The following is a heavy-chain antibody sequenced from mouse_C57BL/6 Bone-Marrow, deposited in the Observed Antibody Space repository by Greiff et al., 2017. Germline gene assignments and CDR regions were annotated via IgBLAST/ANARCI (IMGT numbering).Heavy chain of an antibody. CDR3: ARPSITTVVAPYY. CDR2: IDPSDSYT. V-gene: IGHV1-59*01. Sequence: QVQLQQPGAELVRPGTSVKLSCKASGYTFTSYWMHWVKQRPGQGLEWIGVIDPSDSYTKYNQKFKGKATLTVDTSSSTAYMQLSSLTSEDSAVYYCARPSITTVVAPYYWGQGTTLTVSS. D-gene: IGHD1-1*01. CDR1: GYTFTSYW. J-gene: IGHJ2*01.